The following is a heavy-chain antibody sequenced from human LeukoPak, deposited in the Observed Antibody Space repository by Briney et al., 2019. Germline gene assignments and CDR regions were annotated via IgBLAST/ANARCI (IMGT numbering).Heavy chain of an antibody. CDR2: ISYTGTT. J-gene: IGHJ4*02. Sequence: PSETLSLTCTVSGGSISSSAYYWGWIRQSPEKGLEWIGSISYTGTTYYKSFLKSRVTISVDTSKNQFSLNLSSVTAADTAVYYCARQKGGVAGLKYYFDYWGQGTLVTVSS. CDR3: ARQKGGVAGLKYYFDY. D-gene: IGHD6-19*01. CDR1: GGSISSSAYY. V-gene: IGHV4-39*01.